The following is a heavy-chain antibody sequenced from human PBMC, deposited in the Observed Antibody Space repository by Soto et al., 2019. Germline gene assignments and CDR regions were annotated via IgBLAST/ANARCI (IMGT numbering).Heavy chain of an antibody. CDR1: GYTFINYL. CDR3: ARGGSLYWYFDL. Sequence: ASVKVSCNTSGYTFINYLISWVRQAPGQGPEWMGWISPYNDDTKYSQKFQGRVTITRDTSASTAYMELSSLRSEDTAVYYCARGGSLYWYFDLWGRGTLVTVSS. D-gene: IGHD1-26*01. J-gene: IGHJ2*01. V-gene: IGHV1-18*01. CDR2: ISPYNDDT.